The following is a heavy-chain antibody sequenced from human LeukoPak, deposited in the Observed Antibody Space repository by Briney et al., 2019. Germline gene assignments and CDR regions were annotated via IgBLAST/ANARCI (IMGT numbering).Heavy chain of an antibody. D-gene: IGHD2-8*01. V-gene: IGHV3-64D*09. CDR3: VKDNGQGGFDS. CDR2: ISGNGGST. J-gene: IGHJ4*02. Sequence: GGSLRLSCSASRFIFSSSLMFWVRQAPGKGLEYVAAISGNGGSTYHSDTVYGRFTISRDHSKNTLYLQMTSLRAEDTALYYCVKDNGQGGFDSWGQGTLVTVSA. CDR1: RFIFSSSL.